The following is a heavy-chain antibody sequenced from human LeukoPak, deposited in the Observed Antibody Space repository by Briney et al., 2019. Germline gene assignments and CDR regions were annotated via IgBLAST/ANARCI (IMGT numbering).Heavy chain of an antibody. Sequence: GSVKVSCKASGYTFTGYYMHWVRQAPGQGLEWMGWIHPNSGGTGYAQKFQGRVTITRDTSITTAYMELSGLRSDDTALYYCAREYDSSGLKAFDIWGQGTVVTVPT. J-gene: IGHJ3*02. CDR2: IHPNSGGT. V-gene: IGHV1-2*02. CDR3: AREYDSSGLKAFDI. D-gene: IGHD3-22*01. CDR1: GYTFTGYY.